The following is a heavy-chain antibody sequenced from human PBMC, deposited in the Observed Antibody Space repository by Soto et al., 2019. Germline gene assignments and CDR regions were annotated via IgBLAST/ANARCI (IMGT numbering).Heavy chain of an antibody. V-gene: IGHV1-8*01. D-gene: IGHD6-13*01. Sequence: QVQLVQSGAEVKKPGASVKVSCKASGYAFTSYAINWVRQTTRQGLEWMGWIDPYSGNTGYAQRFQGRVTVTRNTSTNTAYMELRSLSSADTAVYYCARRQQPYYWYGLDVWGQGTTVTVSS. CDR1: GYAFTSYA. CDR3: ARRQQPYYWYGLDV. J-gene: IGHJ6*02. CDR2: IDPYSGNT.